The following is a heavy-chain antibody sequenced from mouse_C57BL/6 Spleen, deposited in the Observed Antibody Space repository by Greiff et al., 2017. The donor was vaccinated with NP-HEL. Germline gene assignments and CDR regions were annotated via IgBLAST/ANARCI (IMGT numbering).Heavy chain of an antibody. CDR2: IDPSDSYT. V-gene: IGHV1-50*01. J-gene: IGHJ3*01. D-gene: IGHD1-1*01. Sequence: QVQLQQSGAELVKPGASVKLSCKASGYTFTSYWMQWVKQRPGQGLEWIGEIDPSDSYTNYNQKFKGKATLTVDTSSSTAYMQLSSLTSEDSAVYYCASYYYGSSFAWFAYWGQGTLVTVSA. CDR1: GYTFTSYW. CDR3: ASYYYGSSFAWFAY.